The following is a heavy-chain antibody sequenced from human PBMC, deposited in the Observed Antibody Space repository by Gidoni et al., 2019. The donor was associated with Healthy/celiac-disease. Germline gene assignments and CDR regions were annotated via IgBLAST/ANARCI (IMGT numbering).Heavy chain of an antibody. V-gene: IGHV4-59*01. D-gene: IGHD3-10*01. Sequence: QVQLQESGPGLVKPSETLSLTCTVSGGSISSYYWSWIRQPPGKGLEWIGYIYYSGSTNYNPSLKSRVTISVDTSKNQFSLKPSSVTAADTAVYYCARASMVQGVTFDYWGQGTLVTVSS. J-gene: IGHJ4*02. CDR1: GGSISSYY. CDR3: ARASMVQGVTFDY. CDR2: IYYSGST.